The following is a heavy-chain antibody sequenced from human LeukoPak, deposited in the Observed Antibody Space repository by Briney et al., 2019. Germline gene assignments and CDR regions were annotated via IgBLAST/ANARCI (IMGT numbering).Heavy chain of an antibody. CDR3: TTNVLRYFDWLGIDY. J-gene: IGHJ4*02. CDR1: GFTFSNAW. V-gene: IGHV3-15*01. Sequence: GGALRLSCADSGFTFSNAWMSWVRHAPGEGLEWVGRIKRKTDGGTTDYAAPMKGRFSISRDDSKNTLYLQMNSLKTEDTAVYYCTTNVLRYFDWLGIDYWVQGTLVTVSS. D-gene: IGHD3-9*01. CDR2: IKRKTDGGTT.